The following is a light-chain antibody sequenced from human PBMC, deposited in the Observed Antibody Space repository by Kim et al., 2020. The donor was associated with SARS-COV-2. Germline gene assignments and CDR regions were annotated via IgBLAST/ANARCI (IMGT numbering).Light chain of an antibody. CDR1: KLGDKY. Sequence: SYELTQPPSVSVSPGQTASIACSGDKLGDKYACWYQQKPGQSPVLVIYQDSKRPSGIPARFSGSNSGNTATLTISGTQAMDEADYYCQAWDSGGVVFGGGTQLTVL. CDR3: QAWDSGGVV. J-gene: IGLJ2*01. CDR2: QDS. V-gene: IGLV3-1*01.